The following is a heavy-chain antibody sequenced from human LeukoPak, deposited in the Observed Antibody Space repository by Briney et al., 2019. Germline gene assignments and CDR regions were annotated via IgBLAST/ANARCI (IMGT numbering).Heavy chain of an antibody. V-gene: IGHV3-21*05. J-gene: IGHJ4*02. D-gene: IGHD2-15*01. Sequence: PGGSLRLSCAASGFTFSSYAMSWVRQAPGKGLEWVSYISSSSSYTNYADSVKGRFTISRDNAKNSLYLQMNSLRAEDTAVYYCARDCSGGSCYSVWGQGTLVTVSS. CDR2: ISSSSSYT. CDR3: ARDCSGGSCYSV. CDR1: GFTFSSYA.